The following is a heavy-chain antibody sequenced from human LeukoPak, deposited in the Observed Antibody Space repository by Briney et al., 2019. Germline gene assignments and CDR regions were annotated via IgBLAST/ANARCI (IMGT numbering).Heavy chain of an antibody. D-gene: IGHD2-15*01. Sequence: PGGSLKLSCAASGFTSSSYAMSWVRQAPGKGLEWVSAISGSGGSTYYADSVKGRFTISRDNAKNSLYLQMNSLRAGDTAVYYCARGVVVAATLDYWGQGTLVTVSS. J-gene: IGHJ4*02. CDR1: GFTSSSYA. CDR2: ISGSGGST. CDR3: ARGVVVAATLDY. V-gene: IGHV3-23*01.